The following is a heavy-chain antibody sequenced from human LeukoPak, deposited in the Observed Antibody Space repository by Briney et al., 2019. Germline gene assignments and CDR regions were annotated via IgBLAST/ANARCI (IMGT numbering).Heavy chain of an antibody. V-gene: IGHV4-59*01. Sequence: SETLSLTCTVSGGSISSYYWSWIRQPPGKGLEWIGYIYYSGSTNYNPTLKSRVTISVDTSKNQFSLKLSSVTAADTAVYYCARRRAGSSIDYWGQGTLVTVSS. CDR1: GGSISSYY. J-gene: IGHJ4*02. CDR3: ARRRAGSSIDY. CDR2: IYYSGST. D-gene: IGHD1-26*01.